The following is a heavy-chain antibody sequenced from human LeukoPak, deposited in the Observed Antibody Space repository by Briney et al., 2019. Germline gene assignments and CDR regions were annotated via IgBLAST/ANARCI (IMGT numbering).Heavy chain of an antibody. V-gene: IGHV1-2*02. CDR1: GYTFTGYY. CDR2: INPNSGGT. J-gene: IGHJ4*02. D-gene: IGHD3-22*01. CDR3: ARVAYYYDSSGYPILGY. Sequence: KVSCKASGYTFTGYYMHWVRQAPGQGLEWMGWINPNSGGTNYAQKFQGRVTMTRDTSISTAYMELSRLRSDDTAVYYCARVAYYYDSSGYPILGYWGQGTLVTVSS.